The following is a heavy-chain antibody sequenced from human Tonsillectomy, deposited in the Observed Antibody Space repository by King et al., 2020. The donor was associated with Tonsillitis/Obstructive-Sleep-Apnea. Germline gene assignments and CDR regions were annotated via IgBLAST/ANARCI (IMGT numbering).Heavy chain of an antibody. J-gene: IGHJ4*02. CDR1: GFTFSSYA. Sequence: VQLVESGGGLVQPGGSLRLSCAASGFTFSSYAMSWVRQAPGKGLEWVSAISGSGGSTSYADSVKGRFTISRDNSKNALYLQMNSLRAEDTAVYYCAKDFEDIVVVPAAILDYWGQGTLVTVSS. D-gene: IGHD2-2*01. V-gene: IGHV3-23*04. CDR2: ISGSGGST. CDR3: AKDFEDIVVVPAAILDY.